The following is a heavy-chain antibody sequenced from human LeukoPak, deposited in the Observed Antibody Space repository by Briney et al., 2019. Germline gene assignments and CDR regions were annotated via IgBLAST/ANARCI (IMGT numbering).Heavy chain of an antibody. CDR2: IYTSGST. CDR1: GGSISSGSYY. CDR3: ARVALGYCSSTSCYSFDP. Sequence: PSETLSLTCTVSGGSISSGSYYWSWIRQPAGKGLEWIGRIYTSGSTNYNPSLKSRVTISVDTSKNQFSLKLSSVTAADTAVYYCARVALGYCSSTSCYSFDPWGQGTLVTVSS. D-gene: IGHD2-2*01. J-gene: IGHJ5*02. V-gene: IGHV4-61*02.